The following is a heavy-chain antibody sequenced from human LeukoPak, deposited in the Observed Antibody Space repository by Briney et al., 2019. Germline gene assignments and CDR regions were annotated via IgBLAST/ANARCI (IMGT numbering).Heavy chain of an antibody. CDR3: AKGPRAVTTLSAGLPWFDP. D-gene: IGHD4-17*01. Sequence: PGGSLRLSCAASGFTFSSYAMSWVRQAPGKGLEWVSAISGSGGSTYYADSVKGRFTISRDNSKNTLYLQMNSLRAEDTAVYYCAKGPRAVTTLSAGLPWFDPWGQGTLVTVSS. CDR1: GFTFSSYA. V-gene: IGHV3-23*01. J-gene: IGHJ5*02. CDR2: ISGSGGST.